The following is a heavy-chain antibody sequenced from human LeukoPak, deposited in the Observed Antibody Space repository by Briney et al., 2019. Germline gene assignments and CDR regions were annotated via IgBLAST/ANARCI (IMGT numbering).Heavy chain of an antibody. J-gene: IGHJ3*02. CDR1: GGSISSGGYY. CDR3: ARDSVTDRGVAFDI. Sequence: PSQTPSHTCTVSGGSISSGGYYWSWIRQPPGKGLEWIGYIYHSGSTYYNPSLKSRVTISVDRSKNQFSLKLSSVTAADTAVYYCARDSVTDRGVAFDIWGQGTMVTVSS. CDR2: IYHSGST. D-gene: IGHD3-10*01. V-gene: IGHV4-30-2*01.